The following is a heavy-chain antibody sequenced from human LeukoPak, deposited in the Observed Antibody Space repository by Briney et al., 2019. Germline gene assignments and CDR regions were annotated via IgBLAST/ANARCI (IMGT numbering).Heavy chain of an antibody. Sequence: GESLKISCKGSGYSFTSYWIGWVRQMPGKGLEWMGIIYPGDSDTRYSPSFQGQVTISADKSISTAYLQWSSLKASDTAMYYCARRGYCSGGSCYKIGDYWGQGTLVTVSS. J-gene: IGHJ4*02. CDR2: IYPGDSDT. V-gene: IGHV5-51*01. D-gene: IGHD2-15*01. CDR1: GYSFTSYW. CDR3: ARRGYCSGGSCYKIGDY.